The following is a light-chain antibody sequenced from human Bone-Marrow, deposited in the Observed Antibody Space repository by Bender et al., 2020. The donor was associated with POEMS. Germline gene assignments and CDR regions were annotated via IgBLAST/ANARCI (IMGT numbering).Light chain of an antibody. CDR3: SSYAASCPHV. V-gene: IGLV2-14*02. CDR1: SSDLGTYGL. CDR2: DDN. Sequence: HSALTQPASVSGSPGQSITISCTYTSSDLGTYGLISWYQQHPGKVPKLIVFDDNKRPSGVSNRFSGSKSGNTASLTISGLQADDEADYYCSSYAASCPHVFGSGTKVTVL. J-gene: IGLJ1*01.